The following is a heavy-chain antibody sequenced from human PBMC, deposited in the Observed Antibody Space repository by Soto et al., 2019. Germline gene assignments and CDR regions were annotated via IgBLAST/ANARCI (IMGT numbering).Heavy chain of an antibody. D-gene: IGHD3-16*01. J-gene: IGHJ2*01. CDR1: GGSIRSYF. CDR3: ANVTGYLDL. Sequence: QVQLQESGPGLVKPSETLSLTCTVSGGSIRSYFWSWIRQPPGKGLEWIGYIYYTGRTTYTPSLKRRVSRPVDAYQNQFSLPRSAATAADTAVYYWANVTGYLDLWGRGPLITVSS. CDR2: IYYTGRT. V-gene: IGHV4-59*01.